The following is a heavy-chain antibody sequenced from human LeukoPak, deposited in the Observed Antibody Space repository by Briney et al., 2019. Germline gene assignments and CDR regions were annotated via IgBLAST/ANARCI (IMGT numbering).Heavy chain of an antibody. CDR3: ARYNYGRLDY. Sequence: SETLTLTCTVSGGSISSYYWSWIRQPPGKGLEWIGYIYYSGSTNYNPSLRSRVTISVDMSKNQFSLKLISVTAADTAVYYCARYNYGRLDYWGQGTLVTVSS. V-gene: IGHV4-59*01. J-gene: IGHJ4*02. D-gene: IGHD5-18*01. CDR2: IYYSGST. CDR1: GGSISSYY.